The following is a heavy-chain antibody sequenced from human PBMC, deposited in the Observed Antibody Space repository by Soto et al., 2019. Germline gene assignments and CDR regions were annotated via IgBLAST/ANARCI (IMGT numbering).Heavy chain of an antibody. CDR3: ARDHRYCSSTSCYGLGFDP. Sequence: QVQLVESGGGVVQPGRSLRLSCAASGFTFSSYGMHWVRQAPGKGLEWVAVIWYDGSNKYYADSVKGRFTISRDNSKNTLYLQMNSLRAEDTAVYYCARDHRYCSSTSCYGLGFDPWGQGTLVTVSS. V-gene: IGHV3-33*01. D-gene: IGHD2-2*01. CDR1: GFTFSSYG. CDR2: IWYDGSNK. J-gene: IGHJ5*02.